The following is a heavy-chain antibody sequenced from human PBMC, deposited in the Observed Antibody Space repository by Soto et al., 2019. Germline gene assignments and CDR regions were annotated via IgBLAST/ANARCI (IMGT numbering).Heavy chain of an antibody. CDR3: ARHRTRIPDSSLYHPNFDY. CDR2: IYYSGST. V-gene: IGHV4-39*01. Sequence: QLQLQESGPGLVKPSETLSLTCTVSGGSISSSSYYWGWIRQPPGKGLEWIGSIYYSGSTYYNPSLKSRVTMSVDTSKNQFSLKLSSVTAADTAVYYCARHRTRIPDSSLYHPNFDYWGQGTLVTVSS. D-gene: IGHD3-22*01. CDR1: GGSISSSSYY. J-gene: IGHJ4*02.